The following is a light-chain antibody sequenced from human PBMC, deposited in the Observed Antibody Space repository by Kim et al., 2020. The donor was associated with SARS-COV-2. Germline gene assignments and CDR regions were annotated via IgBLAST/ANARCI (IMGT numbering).Light chain of an antibody. Sequence: QSITLSCTGTSSDVGSSNVVSWYQQYPGKAPKLMIYEATKRPSGVSDRFSGSKSGNTASLTISGLQAEYEADYYCCSSVGTSGYVFGIGTKVTVL. V-gene: IGLV2-23*01. CDR2: EAT. CDR3: CSSVGTSGYV. J-gene: IGLJ1*01. CDR1: SSDVGSSNV.